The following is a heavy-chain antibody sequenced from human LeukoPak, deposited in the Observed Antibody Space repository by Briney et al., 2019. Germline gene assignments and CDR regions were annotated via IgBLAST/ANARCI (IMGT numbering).Heavy chain of an antibody. CDR1: GGSISSYY. CDR2: IYYSGST. Sequence: PSETLSLTCTVSGGSISSYYWSWIRQPPGKGLEWIGYIYYSGSTNYNPSLESRVTISVDTSKNQFSLKLSSVTAADTAVYYCARLYYDSSGYQGYYYYMDVWGKGTTVTVSS. V-gene: IGHV4-59*01. J-gene: IGHJ6*03. D-gene: IGHD3-22*01. CDR3: ARLYYDSSGYQGYYYYMDV.